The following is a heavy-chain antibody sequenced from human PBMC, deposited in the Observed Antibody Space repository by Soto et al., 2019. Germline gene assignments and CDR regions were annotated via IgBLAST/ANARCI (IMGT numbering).Heavy chain of an antibody. V-gene: IGHV3-30*04. CDR1: GFTFSSYA. CDR3: ARARVTRMVRYFDY. D-gene: IGHD3-10*01. CDR2: ISYDGRNK. Sequence: QVQLVESGGGVVQPGRSLRLSCAASGFTFSSYAMHWVRQAPGKGLEGVAVISYDGRNKYYADSVKGRFTISRDNSKNPLYLPMNRLRAEDTAVYYCARARVTRMVRYFDYWGQGTLVTVSS. J-gene: IGHJ4*02.